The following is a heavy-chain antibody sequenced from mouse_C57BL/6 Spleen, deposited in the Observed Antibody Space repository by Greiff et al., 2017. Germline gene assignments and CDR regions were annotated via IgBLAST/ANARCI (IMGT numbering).Heavy chain of an antibody. Sequence: VQLKQSGAELVRPGASVKLSCTASGFNIKDYCMHWVKQRPEQGLEWIGRIDPEDGDTEYAPKFQGKATVTADTSSNTAYLQLSSLTSEDSDGSCCTITTGFAYWGQGTLVTVSA. CDR3: TITTGFAY. J-gene: IGHJ3*01. CDR1: GFNIKDYC. V-gene: IGHV14-1*01. CDR2: IDPEDGDT. D-gene: IGHD1-1*01.